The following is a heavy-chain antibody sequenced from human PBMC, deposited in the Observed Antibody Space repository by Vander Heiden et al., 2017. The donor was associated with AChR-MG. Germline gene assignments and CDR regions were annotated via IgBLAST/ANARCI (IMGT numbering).Heavy chain of an antibody. Sequence: QVQLVQSGAEVKKPGSSVKVSCKASGGPFRSHAISWVRQAPGQGLEWMGGIIPIFGTANYAQKFQGRVTITADKSTSTAYMELSSLRSEDTAVYYCARGPKNYDFWSGYFLSGMDVWGQGTTVTVSS. CDR3: ARGPKNYDFWSGYFLSGMDV. CDR1: GGPFRSHA. CDR2: IIPIFGTA. J-gene: IGHJ6*02. D-gene: IGHD3-3*01. V-gene: IGHV1-69*06.